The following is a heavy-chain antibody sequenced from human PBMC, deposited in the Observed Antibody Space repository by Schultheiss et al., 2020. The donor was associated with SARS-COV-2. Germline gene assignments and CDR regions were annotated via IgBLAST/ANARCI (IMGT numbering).Heavy chain of an antibody. J-gene: IGHJ4*02. Sequence: GGSLRLSCAASGFTFSSYAMGWVRQAPGKGLEWVSGISGGGSTTPYADSVKGRFSISRDTSKNTLYLQMNRLRAEDTALYYCAADLILGGWNDYWGRGTLVTVSS. CDR3: AADLILGGWNDY. CDR1: GFTFSSYA. CDR2: ISGGGSTT. V-gene: IGHV3-23*01. D-gene: IGHD6-19*01.